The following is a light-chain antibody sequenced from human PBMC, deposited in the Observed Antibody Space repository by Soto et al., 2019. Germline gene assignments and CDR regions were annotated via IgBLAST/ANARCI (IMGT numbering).Light chain of an antibody. CDR2: ATS. CDR1: QGIAPY. J-gene: IGKJ4*01. CDR3: QKYNSAPLT. Sequence: DVQMTQSPSSLSAFVGDRVTITCRASQGIAPYLAWFQQKPGKVPKLLIYATSTLQSGVPSRFSGSGSGTDFTLPISSLQPADVGTYYCQKYNSAPLTFGGGTKVEIK. V-gene: IGKV1-27*01.